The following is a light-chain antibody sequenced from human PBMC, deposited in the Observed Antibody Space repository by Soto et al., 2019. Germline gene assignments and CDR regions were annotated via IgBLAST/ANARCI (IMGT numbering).Light chain of an antibody. CDR1: SSDVGGYDY. J-gene: IGLJ1*01. V-gene: IGLV2-8*01. CDR3: SSYAGTHSG. Sequence: SVLTQPPSASGSPGQSVAISCTGTSSDVGGYDYVSWYQQYPGKAPKLMIYDVSKRPSGVPDRFSGSKSGNTASLTCSGLKAEDEADYYCSSYAGTHSGFGTGTKVTVL. CDR2: DVS.